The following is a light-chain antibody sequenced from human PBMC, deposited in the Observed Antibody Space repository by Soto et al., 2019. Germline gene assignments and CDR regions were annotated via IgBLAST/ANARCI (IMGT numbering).Light chain of an antibody. CDR3: QQYNDWPPRYT. J-gene: IGKJ2*01. Sequence: EIVMTQSPATLSVSPGQRVSLSCRASHSVSSNVAWYQQKLGQAPRLLMFAASTRATGIPARFSGSGSGIEFTLTISSLQSEDFAVYYCQQYNDWPPRYTFGQGTKLEIK. V-gene: IGKV3-15*01. CDR1: HSVSSN. CDR2: AAS.